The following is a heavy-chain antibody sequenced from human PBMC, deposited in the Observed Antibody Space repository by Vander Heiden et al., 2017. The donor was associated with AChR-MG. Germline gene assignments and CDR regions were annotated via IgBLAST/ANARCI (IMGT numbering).Heavy chain of an antibody. CDR1: GFTFSRYA. CDR3: ARDGLYYDCWSGYYSGIMDV. CDR2: ISYDGSNK. Sequence: QVQLVESGGGVVQPGRSLRLSCAASGFTFSRYAMHGVRQAPGKGLEWVEVISYDGSNKYYADSVKGRFTISRDNSKNTLYLQMNSLRAEDTAVYYCARDGLYYDCWSGYYSGIMDVWGQGTTVTVSS. D-gene: IGHD3-3*01. V-gene: IGHV3-30-3*01. J-gene: IGHJ6*02.